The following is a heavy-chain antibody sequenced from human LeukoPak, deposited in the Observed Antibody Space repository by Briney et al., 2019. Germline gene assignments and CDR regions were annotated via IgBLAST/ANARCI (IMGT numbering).Heavy chain of an antibody. CDR3: AKENCSSTSCYIDY. D-gene: IGHD2-2*01. CDR1: GFTFSSYG. CDR2: IRYDGSNK. J-gene: IGHJ4*02. V-gene: IGHV3-30*02. Sequence: GGSLRLSCAASGFTFSSYGMHWVRQAPGKGLEWVAFIRYDGSNKYYADSVKGRFTISRDNSENTLYLQMNSLRAEDTAVYYCAKENCSSTSCYIDYWGQGTLVTVSS.